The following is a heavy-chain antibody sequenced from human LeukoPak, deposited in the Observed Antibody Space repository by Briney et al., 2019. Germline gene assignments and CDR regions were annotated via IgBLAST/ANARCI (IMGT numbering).Heavy chain of an antibody. CDR2: IYSSGST. V-gene: IGHV4-4*07. CDR1: GGSISSYY. J-gene: IGHJ6*03. CDR3: ARSKGSESYYYYYMDV. Sequence: SETLSLTCTVSGGSISSYYWSWIRQPAGKGLEWIGRIYSSGSTNYNPSLKSRVTMSVDTSKNQFSLKLSSVTAADTAVYYCARSKGSESYYYYYMDVWAKGPPSPSP. D-gene: IGHD1-26*01.